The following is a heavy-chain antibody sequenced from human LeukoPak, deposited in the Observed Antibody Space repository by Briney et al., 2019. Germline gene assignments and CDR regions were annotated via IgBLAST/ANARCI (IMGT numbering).Heavy chain of an antibody. J-gene: IGHJ4*02. CDR3: ATVSYDILTGYPRWEGTFDY. Sequence: ASVKVSCKVSGYTLTELSMHWVRQAPGKGLEWMGGFDPGGGETIYAQKFQGRVTMTEDTSTDTAYMELSSLRSEDTAVYYCATVSYDILTGYPRWEGTFDYWGQGTLVTVSS. D-gene: IGHD3-9*01. CDR2: FDPGGGET. CDR1: GYTLTELS. V-gene: IGHV1-24*01.